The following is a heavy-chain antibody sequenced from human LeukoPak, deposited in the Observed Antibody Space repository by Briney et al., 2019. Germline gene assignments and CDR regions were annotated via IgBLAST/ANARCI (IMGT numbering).Heavy chain of an antibody. CDR1: GGSISSGSYY. Sequence: SQTLSLTCTVSGGSISSGSYYWSWIRQPAGKGLEWIGRIYTSGSTNYNPSLKSRVTISGDTSKNQFSLKLSSVTAADTAVYYCARERVVLWFGENYFDYWGQGTLVTVSS. J-gene: IGHJ4*02. CDR2: IYTSGST. V-gene: IGHV4-61*02. CDR3: ARERVVLWFGENYFDY. D-gene: IGHD3-10*01.